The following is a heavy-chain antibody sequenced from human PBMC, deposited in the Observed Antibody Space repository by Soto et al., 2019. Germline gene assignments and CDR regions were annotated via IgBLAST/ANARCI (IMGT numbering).Heavy chain of an antibody. CDR2: IYYSGST. J-gene: IGHJ2*01. V-gene: IGHV4-59*01. Sequence: QVQLQESGPGLVKPSETLSLTCTVSGGSISSYYWSWIRQPPGKGLEWIGYIYYSGSTNYNPSLKSRVTISVDTSKNQFSLKLCSVTAADTAVYYCARDLVEAAAGHYFDLWGRGTLVTVSS. D-gene: IGHD6-13*01. CDR1: GGSISSYY. CDR3: ARDLVEAAAGHYFDL.